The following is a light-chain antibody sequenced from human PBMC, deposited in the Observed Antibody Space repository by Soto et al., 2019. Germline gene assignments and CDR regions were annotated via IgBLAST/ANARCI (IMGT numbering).Light chain of an antibody. Sequence: AIQLTQSPSSLSASVGDRVTITCRASQGISSALAWYQQKPGKAPKLLIYDASSLESGVPSRFSGSGSVTDFTLTISSLQPEDFATYYCQQFNSYSITFGQGTRLEIK. CDR2: DAS. CDR1: QGISSA. CDR3: QQFNSYSIT. J-gene: IGKJ5*01. V-gene: IGKV1-13*02.